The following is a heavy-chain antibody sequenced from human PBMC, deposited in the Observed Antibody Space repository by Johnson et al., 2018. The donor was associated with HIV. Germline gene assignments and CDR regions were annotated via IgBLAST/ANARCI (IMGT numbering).Heavy chain of an antibody. D-gene: IGHD3-10*01. CDR2: ISYDGTNK. CDR1: GFTFSSYA. V-gene: IGHV3-30-3*01. CDR3: ARPVSIGWELEDDAFDI. J-gene: IGHJ3*02. Sequence: QVQLVESGGGVVQPGMSLRLSCAASGFTFSSYAMHWVRQAPGKGLEWVALISYDGTNKYYADSVKCRFTISSDNSKNTLYRQMNSLRAEDTALDYCARPVSIGWELEDDAFDIWGQGTMVTVSS.